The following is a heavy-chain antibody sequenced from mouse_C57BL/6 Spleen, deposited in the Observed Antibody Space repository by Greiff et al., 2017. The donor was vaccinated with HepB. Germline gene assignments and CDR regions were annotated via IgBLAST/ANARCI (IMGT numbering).Heavy chain of an antibody. D-gene: IGHD3-2*02. V-gene: IGHV1-78*01. CDR2: IYPRDGST. CDR1: GYTFTDHT. Sequence: VQLQQSDAELVKPGASVKISCKVSGYTFTDHTIHWMKQRPEQGLEWIGYIYPRDGSTKYNEKFKGKATLTADKSSSTAYMPLNSLTSEDSAVNCCARGRGAAQADVFAYWGQGTLVTVAA. J-gene: IGHJ3*01. CDR3: ARGRGAAQADVFAY.